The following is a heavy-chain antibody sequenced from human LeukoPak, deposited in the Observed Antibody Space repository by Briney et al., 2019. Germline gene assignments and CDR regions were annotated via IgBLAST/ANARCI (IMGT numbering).Heavy chain of an antibody. V-gene: IGHV4-61*02. CDR1: GGSISSGSYY. D-gene: IGHD5-18*01. CDR2: IYTSGST. J-gene: IGHJ4*02. CDR3: ARDFLGYSYGYSTFDY. Sequence: SETLSLTCTVSGGSISSGSYYWSWIRQPAGKGLEWIGRIYTSGSTNYNPSLKSRVTISVDTSKNQFSLKLSSVTAADTAVYYCARDFLGYSYGYSTFDYWGQGTLVAVSS.